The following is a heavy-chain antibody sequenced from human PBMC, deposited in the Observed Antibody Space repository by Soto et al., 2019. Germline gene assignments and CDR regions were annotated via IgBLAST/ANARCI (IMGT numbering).Heavy chain of an antibody. CDR3: ARRFAWQLLFAA. CDR2: INHSGST. Sequence: SETLSLTCAVYGGSFSGYYWSWIRQPPGKGLEWIGEINHSGSTNYNPSLKSRVTISVDTSKNQFSLRLSSVTAADTAVYYCARRFAWQLLFAAWGQGTLVTVS. D-gene: IGHD6-6*01. V-gene: IGHV4-34*01. J-gene: IGHJ5*02. CDR1: GGSFSGYY.